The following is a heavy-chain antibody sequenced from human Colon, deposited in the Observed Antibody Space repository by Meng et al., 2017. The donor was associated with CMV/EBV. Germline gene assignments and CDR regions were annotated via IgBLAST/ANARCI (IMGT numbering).Heavy chain of an antibody. J-gene: IGHJ5*02. CDR1: GVSFNDYS. CDR3: VRTPAAATGWFDP. V-gene: IGHV3-11*01. D-gene: IGHD6-13*01. Sequence: CAASGVSFNDYSMSWIRQAPGKGLEWISYISSSGRTIYYADSVRGRFTISRDNARNSLFLQMNTLRADDTAVYYCVRTPAAATGWFDPWGQGTLVTVSS. CDR2: ISSSGRTI.